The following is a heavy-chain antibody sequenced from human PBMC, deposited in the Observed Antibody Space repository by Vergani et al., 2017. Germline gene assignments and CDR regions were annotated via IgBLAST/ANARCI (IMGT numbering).Heavy chain of an antibody. CDR3: ARVARGLFDY. V-gene: IGHV3-64*01. Sequence: EVQLVESGGGLVQPGGSLRLSCAASGFTFSSYAMHWVRQAPGKGLEYVSAISSNGGSTYYANSVKGRFTISRDNSKNTLYLQMGSLRAEDMAVYYCARVARGLFDYWGQGNLVTVSS. CDR2: ISSNGGST. J-gene: IGHJ4*02. CDR1: GFTFSSYA. D-gene: IGHD3-10*01.